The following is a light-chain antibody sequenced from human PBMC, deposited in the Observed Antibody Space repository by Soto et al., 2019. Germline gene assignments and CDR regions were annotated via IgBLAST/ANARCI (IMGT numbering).Light chain of an antibody. J-gene: IGLJ2*01. CDR2: RDS. Sequence: SYELTQPLSVSVALGQTARITCGGNNIGSKNVHGYQQKPGQAPVLVIYRDSNRPSGLPDRVSGSNSGNTATLTISRAQGGYEAADYGQVWDSSTVVFGGGTQLTVL. V-gene: IGLV3-9*01. CDR3: QVWDSSTVV. CDR1: NIGSKN.